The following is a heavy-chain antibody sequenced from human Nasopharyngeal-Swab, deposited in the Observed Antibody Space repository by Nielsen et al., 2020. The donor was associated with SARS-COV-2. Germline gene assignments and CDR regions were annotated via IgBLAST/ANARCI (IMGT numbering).Heavy chain of an antibody. CDR2: VSGSGGTT. CDR3: AKDRYCSGGACYFNGFDY. CDR1: GFTFSSYA. D-gene: IGHD2-15*01. J-gene: IGHJ4*02. V-gene: IGHV3-23*01. Sequence: GGSLRLSCAAPGFTFSSYAMTWIRQAPGKGLEWVSGVSGSGGTTKYADSVKGRFTISRDNSKNKLYLQMHSLRAEDTAVYYCAKDRYCSGGACYFNGFDYWGQGTLVTVSS.